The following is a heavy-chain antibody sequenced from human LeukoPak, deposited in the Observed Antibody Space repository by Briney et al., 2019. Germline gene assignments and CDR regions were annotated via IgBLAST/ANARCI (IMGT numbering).Heavy chain of an antibody. CDR3: ARELRQQLARGRYYYYYMDV. CDR1: GGSFSGYY. V-gene: IGHV4-34*01. Sequence: SETPSLTCAVYGGSFSGYYWSWIRQPPGKGLEWIGEINHSGSTNYNPSLKSRVTISVDTSKNQFSLKLSSVTAADTAVYYCARELRQQLARGRYYYYYMDVWGKGTTVTISS. J-gene: IGHJ6*03. D-gene: IGHD6-13*01. CDR2: INHSGST.